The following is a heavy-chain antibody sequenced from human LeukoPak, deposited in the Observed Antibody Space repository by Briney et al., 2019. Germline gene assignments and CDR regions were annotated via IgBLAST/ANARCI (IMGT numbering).Heavy chain of an antibody. CDR2: IWYDGSNK. CDR3: ARGGVAATIDY. Sequence: GGSLRLSCAASGFTFSSYGMHWVRQAPGKGLEWVAVIWYDGSNKYYADSVKGRFTISRDNSKNTLYLQMNSLRAEDTAVYYCARGGVAATIDYWGQGTLVTVSS. CDR1: GFTFSSYG. V-gene: IGHV3-33*01. J-gene: IGHJ4*02. D-gene: IGHD2-15*01.